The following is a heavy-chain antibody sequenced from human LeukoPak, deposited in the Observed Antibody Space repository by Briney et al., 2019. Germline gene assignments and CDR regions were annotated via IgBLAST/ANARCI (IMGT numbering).Heavy chain of an antibody. CDR3: VGLVSANYYYYYMDV. J-gene: IGHJ6*03. CDR1: GGSISSSSYY. CDR2: IYYSGST. V-gene: IGHV4-39*07. Sequence: PSETLSLTCTVSGGSISSSSYYWGWIRQPPGKGLEWIGSIYYSGSTNYNPSLKSRVTISVDTSKNQFSLKLSSVTAADTAVYYCVGLVSANYYYYYMDVWGKGTTVTVSS. D-gene: IGHD2-2*01.